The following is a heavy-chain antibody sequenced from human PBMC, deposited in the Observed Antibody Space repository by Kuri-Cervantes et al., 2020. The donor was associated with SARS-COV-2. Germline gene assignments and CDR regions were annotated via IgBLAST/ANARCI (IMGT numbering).Heavy chain of an antibody. D-gene: IGHD1/OR15-1a*01. V-gene: IGHV3-11*04. CDR2: ISSSGSTI. J-gene: IGHJ4*02. CDR3: ARDLRTGNSLDY. Sequence: GESLKISCVASGFIFSDYYMTWIRQPPGKGLEWVSYISSSGSTIYYADSVKGRFTISRDSAKNSVYLQMNSLRAEDTAVYYCARDLRTGNSLDYWGQGTLVTVSS. CDR1: GFIFSDYY.